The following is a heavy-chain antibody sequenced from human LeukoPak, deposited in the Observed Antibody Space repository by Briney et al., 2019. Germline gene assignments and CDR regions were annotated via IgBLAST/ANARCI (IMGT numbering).Heavy chain of an antibody. CDR3: AKHTYGSGSGAFDP. CDR1: GFTSSSYA. V-gene: IGHV3-23*01. CDR2: ISGSGGST. D-gene: IGHD3-10*01. J-gene: IGHJ5*02. Sequence: PGGSLRLSCAASGFTSSSYAMSWVRQAPGKGLEWVSAISGSGGSTYYADSVKGRFTISRDNSKNTLYLQMNSLRAEDTAVYYCAKHTYGSGSGAFDPWGQGTLVTVSS.